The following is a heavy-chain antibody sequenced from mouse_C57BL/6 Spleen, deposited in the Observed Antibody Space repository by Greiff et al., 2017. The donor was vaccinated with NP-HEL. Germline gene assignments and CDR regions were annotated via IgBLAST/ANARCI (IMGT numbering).Heavy chain of an antibody. V-gene: IGHV1-77*01. D-gene: IGHD1-1*01. CDR3: ARRITAVVATRRAMDY. CDR2: IGPGSVST. CDR1: GYTFTDYY. Sequence: VQLQQSGAELVKPGASVKISCTASGYTFTDYYINWVKQRPGQGLEWIGKIGPGSVSTYYNETFKGQATLSADKSSSTAYMQLSSLTSEGSAVYFCARRITAVVATRRAMDYWGQGTSVTVSS. J-gene: IGHJ4*01.